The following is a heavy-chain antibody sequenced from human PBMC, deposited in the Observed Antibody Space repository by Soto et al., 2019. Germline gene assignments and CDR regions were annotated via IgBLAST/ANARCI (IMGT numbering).Heavy chain of an antibody. J-gene: IGHJ6*02. Sequence: GGSLRLSCAASGFTFSSYGMHWVRQAPGKGLEWVSAISGSGGSTYYADSVKGRFTISRDNSKNTLYLQMNSLRAEDTAVYYCAKDTMKAIPRRMDVWGQGTTVTVSS. D-gene: IGHD3-22*01. CDR1: GFTFSSYG. V-gene: IGHV3-23*01. CDR2: ISGSGGST. CDR3: AKDTMKAIPRRMDV.